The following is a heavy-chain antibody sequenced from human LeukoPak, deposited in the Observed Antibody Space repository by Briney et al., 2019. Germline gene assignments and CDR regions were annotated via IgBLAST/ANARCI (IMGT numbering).Heavy chain of an antibody. Sequence: SETLSLTCTVSGGSISSSSYYWSWIRQPPGKGLEWIGYIYYSGSTNYNPSLKSRVTMSVDTSKNQFSLKLSSVTAADTAVYYCARDRTGDNWFDPWGQGTLVTVSS. CDR3: ARDRTGDNWFDP. J-gene: IGHJ5*02. V-gene: IGHV4-61*01. CDR1: GGSISSSSYY. CDR2: IYYSGST. D-gene: IGHD3/OR15-3a*01.